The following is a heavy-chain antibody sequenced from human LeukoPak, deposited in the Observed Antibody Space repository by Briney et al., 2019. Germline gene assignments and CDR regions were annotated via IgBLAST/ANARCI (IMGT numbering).Heavy chain of an antibody. Sequence: GGSLRLSCVASGFSFSTSEMSWVRQAPGKGLEWLSYISTTGSGVIYADSVKGRFTMSRDNAKNSLFLQINSLRAEDTAVYYCARETRDSSGCGAFDIWGRGTMVTVSS. D-gene: IGHD3-22*01. CDR1: GFSFSTSE. J-gene: IGHJ3*02. CDR3: ARETRDSSGCGAFDI. CDR2: ISTTGSGV. V-gene: IGHV3-48*03.